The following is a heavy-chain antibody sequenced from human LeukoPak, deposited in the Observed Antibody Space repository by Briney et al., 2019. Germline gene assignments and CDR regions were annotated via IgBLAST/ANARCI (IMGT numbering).Heavy chain of an antibody. Sequence: ASVTLSCTSSGCTFTSYGISWVRQAPGQGLEWMGWISAYNGNTNYAQKLQGGVTMTTDTSKTTAYMELRSLRSDDTAVYYCARDRDMVRGRYYYYYMDVWGKGTTVTISS. CDR1: GCTFTSYG. V-gene: IGHV1-18*01. J-gene: IGHJ6*03. CDR3: ARDRDMVRGRYYYYYMDV. D-gene: IGHD3-10*01. CDR2: ISAYNGNT.